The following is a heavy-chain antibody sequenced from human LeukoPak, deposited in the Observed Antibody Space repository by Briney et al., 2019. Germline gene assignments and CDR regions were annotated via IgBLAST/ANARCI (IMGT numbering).Heavy chain of an antibody. CDR1: GFTFDDYA. Sequence: GGSLRLSCAASGFTFDDYAMHCVRQAPGKGLEWVSLISGDGGSTYYADSVKGRFTISRDNSKNSLYLQMNSLRTEDTALYYCAKDRSGTTGFDYWGQGTLVTVSS. CDR2: ISGDGGST. J-gene: IGHJ4*02. CDR3: AKDRSGTTGFDY. V-gene: IGHV3-43*02. D-gene: IGHD1-7*01.